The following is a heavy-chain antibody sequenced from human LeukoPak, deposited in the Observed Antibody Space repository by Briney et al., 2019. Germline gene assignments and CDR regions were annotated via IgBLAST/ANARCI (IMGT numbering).Heavy chain of an antibody. Sequence: GASVKVSCKTSGDTFTGYYMHWARQAPGQGLEWLGWNSPDGGDASYAQKFRRRVTMTRDTSINTAYLELSSLRSDDTAVYYCATSTKYRITWGAFDIWGQGTMVPVSS. V-gene: IGHV1-2*02. D-gene: IGHD3-16*01. CDR1: GDTFTGYY. CDR3: ATSTKYRITWGAFDI. J-gene: IGHJ3*02. CDR2: NSPDGGDA.